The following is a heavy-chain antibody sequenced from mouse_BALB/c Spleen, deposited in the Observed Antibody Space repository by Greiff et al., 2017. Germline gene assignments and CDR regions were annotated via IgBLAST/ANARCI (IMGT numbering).Heavy chain of an antibody. CDR1: GFTFSSFG. Sequence: EVQGVESGGGLVQPGGSRKLSCAASGFTFSSFGMHWVRQAPEKGLEWVAYISSGSSTIYYADTVKGRFTISRDNPKNTLFLQMTSLRSEDTAMYYCARSHYYGSSYPYYFDYWGQGTTLTVSS. CDR2: ISSGSSTI. CDR3: ARSHYYGSSYPYYFDY. V-gene: IGHV5-17*02. D-gene: IGHD1-1*01. J-gene: IGHJ2*01.